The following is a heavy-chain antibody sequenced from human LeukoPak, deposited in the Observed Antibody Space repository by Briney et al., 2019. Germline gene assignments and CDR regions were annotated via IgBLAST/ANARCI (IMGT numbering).Heavy chain of an antibody. J-gene: IGHJ6*02. CDR3: ARGGYSSSWYVRAPFNYYYYGMDV. D-gene: IGHD6-13*01. V-gene: IGHV1-24*01. CDR1: GYTLTELS. CDR2: FDPEDGET. Sequence: ASVKASCKVSGYTLTELSMHWVRQAPGKGLEWMGGFDPEDGETIYAQKFQGRVTMTEDTSTDTAYMELSRLRSDDTAVYYCARGGYSSSWYVRAPFNYYYYGMDVWGQGTTVTVSS.